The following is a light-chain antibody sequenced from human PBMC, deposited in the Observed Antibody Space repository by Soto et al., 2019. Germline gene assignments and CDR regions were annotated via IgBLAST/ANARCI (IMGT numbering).Light chain of an antibody. CDR2: QDN. CDR1: KLGDKY. V-gene: IGLV3-1*01. CDR3: QAWDSSTAV. Sequence: SYELTQPPSVSVSPGQTASITCSGDKLGDKYACWYQQKPGQSPVLVIYQDNKRHSGIPERFSGSNSGNTATLAISGTQAMDEADYYCQAWDSSTAVFGRGTKVTVL. J-gene: IGLJ2*01.